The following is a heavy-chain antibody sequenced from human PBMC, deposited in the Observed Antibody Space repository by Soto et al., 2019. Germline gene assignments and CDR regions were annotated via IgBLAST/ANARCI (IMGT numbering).Heavy chain of an antibody. J-gene: IGHJ5*02. CDR3: AKGGPFTGGFDP. Sequence: EGQLLQSGGDLVQPGGSLRLSCAGSGLTLRSYAMTWIRQTPEKGLEWVSTISGRSGAPRYADSVNGRFTVSRDNSKNTLYLQMNSLRPDDTAIYYCAKGGPFTGGFDPWGQGTLVTVAS. CDR2: ISGRSGAP. V-gene: IGHV3-23*01. D-gene: IGHD3-16*01. CDR1: GLTLRSYA.